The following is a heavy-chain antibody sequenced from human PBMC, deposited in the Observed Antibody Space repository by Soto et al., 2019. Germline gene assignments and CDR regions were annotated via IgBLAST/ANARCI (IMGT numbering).Heavy chain of an antibody. D-gene: IGHD2-21*02. CDR3: ASSYCGGDCPQGAFDI. Sequence: GGSLRLSCAASGFTVSSNYMSWVRQAPGKGLEWVSVIYSGGSAYYADSVKGRFTISRDNSKNTLYLQMNSLRAEDTAVYYCASSYCGGDCPQGAFDIWGQGTMVT. V-gene: IGHV3-66*01. CDR1: GFTVSSNY. J-gene: IGHJ3*02. CDR2: IYSGGSA.